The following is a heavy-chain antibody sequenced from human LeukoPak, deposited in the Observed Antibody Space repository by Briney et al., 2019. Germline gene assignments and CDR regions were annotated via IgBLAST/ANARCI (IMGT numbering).Heavy chain of an antibody. Sequence: PSETLSLTCIVSGGSISSYYWSWLRQPPGKGLEWIGYIYYSGSTNYNPSLKSRVNISVDTSKNQFSLKLSSVTAADTAVYYCARVSGWTGYYFDYWGQGTLVTVSS. CDR2: IYYSGST. D-gene: IGHD6-19*01. J-gene: IGHJ4*02. CDR3: ARVSGWTGYYFDY. CDR1: GGSISSYY. V-gene: IGHV4-59*01.